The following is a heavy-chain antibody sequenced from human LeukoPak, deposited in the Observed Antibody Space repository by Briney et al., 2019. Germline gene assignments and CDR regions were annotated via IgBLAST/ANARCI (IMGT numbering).Heavy chain of an antibody. CDR3: ARASRIAAAAMFDP. V-gene: IGHV3-30-3*01. J-gene: IGHJ5*02. D-gene: IGHD6-13*01. Sequence: GGSLRLSCAASGFTFSSYAMHWVRQAPGKGLEWVAVISYDGSNKYYADSVKGRFTISRDNSKNTLYLQMNSLRAEDTAVYYCARASRIAAAAMFDPWGQGTLVTVSS. CDR2: ISYDGSNK. CDR1: GFTFSSYA.